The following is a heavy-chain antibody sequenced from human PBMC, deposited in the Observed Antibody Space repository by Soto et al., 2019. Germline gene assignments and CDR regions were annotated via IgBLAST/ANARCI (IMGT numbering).Heavy chain of an antibody. CDR1: GFTFSDYY. V-gene: IGHV3-11*06. CDR3: ARDLTDYANYYFDY. Sequence: GGSLRLSCAASGFTFSDYYMSWIRQAPGKGLEWVSYISSSSSYTNYADSVKGRFTISRDKAQNSVYLQMNSLRDDDTAVYYCARDLTDYANYYFDYWGQGAMVTVSS. J-gene: IGHJ4*02. CDR2: ISSSSSYT. D-gene: IGHD3-9*01.